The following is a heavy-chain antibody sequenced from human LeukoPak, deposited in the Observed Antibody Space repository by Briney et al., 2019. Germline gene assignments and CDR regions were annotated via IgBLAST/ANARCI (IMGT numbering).Heavy chain of an antibody. Sequence: SETLSLICAVYGGSFSGHYWSWIRQPPGKGLEWIGQINHSGSTYYNPSLKSRVTMSVATSKNQFSLRLNSVTAADTAVYYCARGPLNYGDSPRWFDPWGQGTLVTVSS. D-gene: IGHD4-17*01. CDR2: INHSGST. CDR3: ARGPLNYGDSPRWFDP. V-gene: IGHV4-34*01. J-gene: IGHJ5*02. CDR1: GGSFSGHY.